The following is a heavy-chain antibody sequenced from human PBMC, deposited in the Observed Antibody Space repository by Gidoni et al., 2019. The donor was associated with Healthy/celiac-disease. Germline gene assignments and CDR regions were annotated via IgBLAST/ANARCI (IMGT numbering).Heavy chain of an antibody. CDR1: GYTFTGYY. CDR2: INPNSGGT. J-gene: IGHJ4*02. Sequence: QVQLVQSGAEVKKPGASVKVSCKASGYTFTGYYMHWVRQAPGQGLEWMGWINPNSGGTNYAQKFQGRVTMTRDTSISTAYMELSRLRSDDTAVYYCATVRGSSSWFLYYFDYWGQGTLVTVSS. D-gene: IGHD6-13*01. CDR3: ATVRGSSSWFLYYFDY. V-gene: IGHV1-2*02.